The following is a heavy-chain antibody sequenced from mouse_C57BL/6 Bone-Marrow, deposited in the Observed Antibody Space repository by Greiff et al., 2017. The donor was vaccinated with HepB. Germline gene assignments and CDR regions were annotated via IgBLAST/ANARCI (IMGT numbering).Heavy chain of an antibody. V-gene: IGHV1-82*01. J-gene: IGHJ1*03. D-gene: IGHD2-3*01. CDR3: ARNGYSSYV. CDR2: IYPGDGDT. Sequence: QVQLQQSGPELVKPGASVKISCKASGYALSSSWMNWVKQRPGKGLEWIGRIYPGDGDTNYNGKFKGKATLTADKSSSTAYMQLSSLTSEDSAVYFCARNGYSSYVWGTGTTVTVSS. CDR1: GYALSSSW.